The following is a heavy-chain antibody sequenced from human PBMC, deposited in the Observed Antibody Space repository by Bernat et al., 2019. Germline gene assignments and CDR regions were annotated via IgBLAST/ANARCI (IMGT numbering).Heavy chain of an antibody. CDR1: GGSISSYY. D-gene: IGHD3-3*01. J-gene: IGHJ4*02. V-gene: IGHV4-59*01. CDR3: ARERFLDHPEGFDY. CDR2: IYYSGST. Sequence: QVQLQESGPGLVKPSETLSLTCTVSGGSISSYYWSWIRQPPGKGLEWIGYIYYSGSTNYNPSLKSRVTISVDTSKNQFSLKLSSVTAADTAVYYCARERFLDHPEGFDYWGQGTLVTVSS.